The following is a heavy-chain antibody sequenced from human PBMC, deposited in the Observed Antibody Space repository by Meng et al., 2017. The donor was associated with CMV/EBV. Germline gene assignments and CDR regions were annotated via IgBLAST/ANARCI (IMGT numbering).Heavy chain of an antibody. J-gene: IGHJ4*02. CDR3: ARHFSSTSCSDY. D-gene: IGHD2-2*01. Sequence: KVSCKGSGYSFASYWIGWVRQMPGKGLEWMGIIYPGDSDTRYSPSFQGQVTISADKSISTAYLQWSSLKASDTAMYYCARHFSSTSCSDYWGQGTLVTVSS. CDR1: GYSFASYW. CDR2: IYPGDSDT. V-gene: IGHV5-51*01.